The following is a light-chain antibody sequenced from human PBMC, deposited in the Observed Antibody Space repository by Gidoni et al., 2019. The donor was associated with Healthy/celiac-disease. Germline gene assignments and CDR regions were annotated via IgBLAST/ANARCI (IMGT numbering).Light chain of an antibody. CDR2: DAS. CDR3: QQRSNWPPGYT. Sequence: ELVLTQSPATLSLSPGERATLSCRASQSVSSYLAWYQQKPGQAPRLLIYDASNRATGIPARFRGSGSGTDFTLTISSLEPEDFAVYYCQQRSNWPPGYTFGQGTKLEIK. J-gene: IGKJ2*01. V-gene: IGKV3-11*01. CDR1: QSVSSY.